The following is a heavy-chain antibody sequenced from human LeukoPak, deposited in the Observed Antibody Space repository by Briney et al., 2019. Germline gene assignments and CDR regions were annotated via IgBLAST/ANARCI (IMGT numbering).Heavy chain of an antibody. D-gene: IGHD6-19*01. CDR2: ISSSGSTI. Sequence: PGGSLRLSCAASGFTFSSYEMNWVRQAPGKGLEWVSYISSSGSTIYYADSVKGRFTISRDNAKNSLYLQMNSLRAEDTAVYYCARAGSGSGWYAYYYYYYMDVWGKGTTVTISS. CDR3: ARAGSGSGWYAYYYYYYMDV. J-gene: IGHJ6*03. V-gene: IGHV3-48*03. CDR1: GFTFSSYE.